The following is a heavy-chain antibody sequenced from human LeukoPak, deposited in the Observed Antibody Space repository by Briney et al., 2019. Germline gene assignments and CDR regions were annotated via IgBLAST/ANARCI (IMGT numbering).Heavy chain of an antibody. CDR2: IYHSGGT. CDR1: GDSISSATYY. V-gene: IGHV4-39*07. D-gene: IGHD5-24*01. Sequence: SETLSLTCTVSGDSISSATYYWGWIRQPPGKGLEWIGSIYHSGGTYYNPSLKSRLSISVDTTKKYLSLKLSSVTAADTAIYYCAHTSTQDWFGPWAQGTLVTVSS. CDR3: AHTSTQDWFGP. J-gene: IGHJ5*02.